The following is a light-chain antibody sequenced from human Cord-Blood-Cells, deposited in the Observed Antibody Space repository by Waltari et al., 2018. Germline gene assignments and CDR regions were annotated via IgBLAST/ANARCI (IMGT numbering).Light chain of an antibody. J-gene: IGKJ2*01. Sequence: EIVLTQSPGTLSLSPGESATITCRASQRVSSSYLAWYQQKPGQAPRLLIYGASSRTTGIPDRFSGSGSGTDFTLTISRLEPEDFAVYYCQQYGSSLYTFGQGTKLEIK. V-gene: IGKV3-20*01. CDR1: QRVSSSY. CDR3: QQYGSSLYT. CDR2: GAS.